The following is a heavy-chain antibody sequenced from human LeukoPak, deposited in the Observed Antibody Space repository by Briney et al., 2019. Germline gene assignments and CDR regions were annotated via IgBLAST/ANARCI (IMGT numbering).Heavy chain of an antibody. Sequence: GGSLRLSGTASGFTFGDYAMSWFRQAPGKGRVGVGFIRSKAYGGTTEYAASVKGRFTISRDDSKSIAYLQMNSLKTEDTAVYYCARDRGYDYGDYPDYWGQGTLVTVSS. CDR1: GFTFGDYA. CDR3: ARDRGYDYGDYPDY. V-gene: IGHV3-49*03. J-gene: IGHJ4*02. D-gene: IGHD4-17*01. CDR2: IRSKAYGGTT.